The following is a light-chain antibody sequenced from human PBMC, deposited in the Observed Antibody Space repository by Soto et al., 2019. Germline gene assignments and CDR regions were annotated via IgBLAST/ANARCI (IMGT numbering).Light chain of an antibody. V-gene: IGLV1-47*01. CDR1: TSNIGSNY. CDR2: RNN. Sequence: QSMLTHPPSACWTPGQWVTISCSGSTSNIGSNYVYWYQQLPGTAPKLLIYRNNQRPSGVPDRFSGSKSGTSASLAISGLRSDDEAGYFCATWDDSLNGFYVFGTGTNVTVL. J-gene: IGLJ1*01. CDR3: ATWDDSLNGFYV.